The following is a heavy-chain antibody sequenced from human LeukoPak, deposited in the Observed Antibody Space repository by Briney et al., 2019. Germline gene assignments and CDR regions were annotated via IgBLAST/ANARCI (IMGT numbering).Heavy chain of an antibody. CDR3: AKGHGYSSSYDY. J-gene: IGHJ4*02. CDR1: GFTFSEYA. CDR2: ISYDGRQK. V-gene: IGHV3-30-3*01. D-gene: IGHD6-13*01. Sequence: GGSLRLSCAASGFTFSEYAMHWVRQAPGKGLEWVAVISYDGRQKYYGGSVKGRFTISRDNPKNSLYLQMNSLRAEDTALYYCAKGHGYSSSYDYWGQGTLVTVSS.